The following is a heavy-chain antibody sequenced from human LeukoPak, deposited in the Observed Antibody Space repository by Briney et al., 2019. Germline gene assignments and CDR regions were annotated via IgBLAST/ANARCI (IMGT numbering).Heavy chain of an antibody. CDR1: GFTVSSNY. D-gene: IGHD3-10*01. Sequence: GGSLRLSCAASGFTVSSNYMSWVRQAPGKGLEWVSVIYSGGSTYYADSVKGRFTISRDNSKNTLYLQMNSLRAEDTAVYYCARRRGRGPRFPTTDAFDIWGQGTMVTVSS. CDR3: ARRRGRGPRFPTTDAFDI. J-gene: IGHJ3*02. V-gene: IGHV3-53*01. CDR2: IYSGGST.